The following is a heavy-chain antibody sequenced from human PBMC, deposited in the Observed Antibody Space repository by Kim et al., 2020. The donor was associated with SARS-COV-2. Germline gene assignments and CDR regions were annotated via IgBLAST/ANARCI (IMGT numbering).Heavy chain of an antibody. CDR3: ARTLHISTMGRGAFDI. D-gene: IGHD2-21*01. CDR2: IYPGDSDI. Sequence: GESLKISCKGSGYSFTSYWIGWVRQMPGKGLEWMGIIYPGDSDIRYSPSFQGQVTISADKSISTAYLQWSSLKASDTAMYYCARTLHISTMGRGAFDIWGQGTMVTVSS. V-gene: IGHV5-51*01. J-gene: IGHJ3*02. CDR1: GYSFTSYW.